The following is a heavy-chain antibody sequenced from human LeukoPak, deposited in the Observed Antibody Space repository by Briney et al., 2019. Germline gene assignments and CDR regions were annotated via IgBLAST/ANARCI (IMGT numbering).Heavy chain of an antibody. V-gene: IGHV3-11*05. CDR2: ISSSSSYT. Sequence: GGSLRLSCAASGFTFSDYYMSWIRQAPGKGLEGVSYISSSSSYTNYAASVKGRFTISRDNAKNSLYLQMNSLRAEDTAVYYCARGGTYYDILTGYYKDPYYFDYWGQGTLVTVSS. CDR3: ARGGTYYDILTGYYKDPYYFDY. CDR1: GFTFSDYY. J-gene: IGHJ4*02. D-gene: IGHD3-9*01.